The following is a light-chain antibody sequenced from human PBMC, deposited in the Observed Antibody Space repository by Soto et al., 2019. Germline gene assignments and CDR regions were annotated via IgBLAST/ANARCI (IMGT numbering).Light chain of an antibody. CDR3: QQYGSAPALT. Sequence: EIVLTQSPGTLSLSPGDRATLSCRASQSLSSSYLAWYQQKPGQAPRLLIYGASSRATDIPDRFTGSGSGTEFTLTIRRLEPEDFAVYYCQQYGSAPALTFGGGTKVEIE. V-gene: IGKV3-20*01. J-gene: IGKJ4*01. CDR1: QSLSSSY. CDR2: GAS.